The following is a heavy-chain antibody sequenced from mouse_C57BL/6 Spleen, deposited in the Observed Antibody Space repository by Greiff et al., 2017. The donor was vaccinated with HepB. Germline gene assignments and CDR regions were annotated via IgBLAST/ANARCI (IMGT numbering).Heavy chain of an antibody. CDR1: GYSFTSYY. Sequence: QVQLQQSGPELVKPGASVKISCKASGYSFTSYYIHWVKQRPGQGLEWIGWIYPGSGNTKYNEKFKGKATLTADTSSSTAYMQLSSLTSEDSAVYYCARSLGSNYASYFDYWGQGTTLTVSS. CDR3: ARSLGSNYASYFDY. CDR2: IYPGSGNT. V-gene: IGHV1-66*01. J-gene: IGHJ2*01. D-gene: IGHD2-5*01.